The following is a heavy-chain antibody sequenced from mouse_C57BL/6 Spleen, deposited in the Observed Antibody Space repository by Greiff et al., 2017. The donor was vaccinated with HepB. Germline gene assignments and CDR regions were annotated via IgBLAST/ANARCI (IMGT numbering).Heavy chain of an antibody. CDR1: GYTFTDYY. CDR3: ARCYDGYPWFAY. D-gene: IGHD2-3*01. Sequence: VQLQQSGPELVKPGASVKISCKASGYTFTDYYMNWVKQSHGKSLEWIGDINPNNGGTSYNQKFKGKATLTVDKSSSTAYMELRSLTSEDSAVYYCARCYDGYPWFAYWGQGTLVTVSA. V-gene: IGHV1-26*01. J-gene: IGHJ3*01. CDR2: INPNNGGT.